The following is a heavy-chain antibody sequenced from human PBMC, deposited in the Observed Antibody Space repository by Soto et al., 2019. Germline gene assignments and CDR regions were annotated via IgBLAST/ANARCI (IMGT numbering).Heavy chain of an antibody. J-gene: IGHJ4*02. D-gene: IGHD3-22*01. V-gene: IGHV3-66*01. CDR3: ARDSPPHKYYYDSLQSTPPPTQRGY. Sequence: GGSLRLSCAASGFTVSSNYMSWVRQAPGKGLEWVSVIYSGGSTYYADSVKGRFTISRDNSKNTLYLQMNSLRAEDTAVYYCARDSPPHKYYYDSLQSTPPPTQRGYWGQGTLVTVSS. CDR2: IYSGGST. CDR1: GFTVSSNY.